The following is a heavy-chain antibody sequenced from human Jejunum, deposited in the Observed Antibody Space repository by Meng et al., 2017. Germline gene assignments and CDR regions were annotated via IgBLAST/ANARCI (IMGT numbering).Heavy chain of an antibody. J-gene: IGHJ4*02. CDR2: IIPIFGKA. Sequence: QVQLVQSGAEVKKPGSSVKVSCKASGGPLRSYAISWVRQAPGQGLEWMGGIIPIFGKANYAQKFQGRVTITADESTSTAYMELSSLGAEDMAVYQGARGAGVAGKGLDYWLQGTLVTVSS. D-gene: IGHD3-10*01. CDR1: GGPLRSYA. V-gene: IGHV1-69*01. CDR3: ARGAGVAGKGLDY.